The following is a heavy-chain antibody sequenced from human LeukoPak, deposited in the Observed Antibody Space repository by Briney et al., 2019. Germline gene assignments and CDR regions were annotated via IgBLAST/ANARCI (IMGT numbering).Heavy chain of an antibody. CDR3: AKMYSTTMYYFDY. V-gene: IGHV3-23*01. CDR1: GFTFSTYA. J-gene: IGHJ4*02. Sequence: GGSLRLSCAASGFTFSTYAMSWVRQAPGKGLEWVSGTSGSGGSTYYADSVRGRVTISRDNSKSTLYLQMNSLRAEDTAVYSCAKMYSTTMYYFDYWGQGTLVTVSS. D-gene: IGHD6-13*01. CDR2: TSGSGGST.